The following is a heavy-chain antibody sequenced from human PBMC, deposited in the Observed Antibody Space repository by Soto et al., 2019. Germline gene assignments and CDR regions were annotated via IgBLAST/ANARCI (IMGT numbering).Heavy chain of an antibody. J-gene: IGHJ4*02. D-gene: IGHD3-3*01. V-gene: IGHV4-31*03. CDR2: IYYSGST. CDR1: GGSISSGGYY. CDR3: ARRRDFWSGPNFDY. Sequence: SETLSLTCTVSGGSISSGGYYWSWIRQHPGKGLEWIGYIYYSGSTYYNPSLKSRVTISVDTSKNQFSLKLSSVTAADTAVYYCARRRDFWSGPNFDYWGQGTLVTVSS.